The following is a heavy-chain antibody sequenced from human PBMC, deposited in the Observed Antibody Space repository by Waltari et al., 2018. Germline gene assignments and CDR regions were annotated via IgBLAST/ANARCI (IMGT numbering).Heavy chain of an antibody. CDR1: GFTVSSNY. CDR3: ASQVADDAFDI. D-gene: IGHD6-19*01. J-gene: IGHJ3*02. V-gene: IGHV3-53*01. Sequence: EVQLVESGGGLIQPGGSLRLSCAASGFTVSSNYMSWVRQAPGKGLEWVSVIYSGGSTYYADSVKGRFTISRDNSKNTLYLQMNSLRAEDMAVYYCASQVADDAFDIWGQGTMVTVSS. CDR2: IYSGGST.